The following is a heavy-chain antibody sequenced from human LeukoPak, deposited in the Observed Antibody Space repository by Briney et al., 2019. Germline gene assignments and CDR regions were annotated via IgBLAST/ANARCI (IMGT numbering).Heavy chain of an antibody. CDR1: EFTFSTYS. CDR3: ADLGDYAVG. D-gene: IGHD4-17*01. V-gene: IGHV3-15*01. J-gene: IGHJ4*02. CDR2: IKSRTDGGTK. Sequence: KPGGSLRLSCAASEFTFSTYSMTWVRQAPGKGLEWVARIKSRTDGGTKEYAAPVKGRFSISKDDSKNTLYLQINSLKTEDTAVYYCADLGDYAVGWGQGTLVTVSS.